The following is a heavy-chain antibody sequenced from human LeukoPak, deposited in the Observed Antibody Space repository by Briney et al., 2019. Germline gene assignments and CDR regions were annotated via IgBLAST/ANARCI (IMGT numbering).Heavy chain of an antibody. V-gene: IGHV4-31*03. J-gene: IGHJ4*02. CDR1: GGSISSGGYY. CDR2: ISYSGST. D-gene: IGHD1-26*01. CDR3: ARMGRQGGLDY. Sequence: PSQTLSLTCTVSGGSISSGGYYWSWIRQHPGKGLEWIGYISYSGSTYYNPYNPSPNSRVTISVDTSKNQFSLKLSSVTAADTAVYYCARMGRQGGLDYWGQGTLVTVSS.